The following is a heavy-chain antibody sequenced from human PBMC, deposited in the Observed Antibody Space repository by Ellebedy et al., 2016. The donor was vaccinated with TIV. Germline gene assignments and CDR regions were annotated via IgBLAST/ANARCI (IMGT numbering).Heavy chain of an antibody. V-gene: IGHV1-18*04. J-gene: IGHJ5*02. CDR3: ARLGYSSRQKTLNWFDP. D-gene: IGHD6-13*01. CDR2: ISAYNGNT. Sequence: ASVKVSCKASGYTFTSYGISWVRQAPGQGLEWMGWISAYNGNTNYAQKLQGRVTMTTDTSTSTAYMELRSLRSDDTAVYYCARLGYSSRQKTLNWFDPWGQGTLVTVSS. CDR1: GYTFTSYG.